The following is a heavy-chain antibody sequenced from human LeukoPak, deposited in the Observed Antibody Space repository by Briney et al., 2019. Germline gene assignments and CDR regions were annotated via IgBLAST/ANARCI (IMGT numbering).Heavy chain of an antibody. V-gene: IGHV3-23*01. D-gene: IGHD6-6*01. CDR3: AKGGSYSSSSDYFDY. J-gene: IGHJ4*02. CDR2: ISGSGGST. CDR1: GFTFSPSA. Sequence: GGSLRLSCAASGFTFSPSAMSWVRQAPGKGLEWVSAISGSGGSTYYADSVKGRFTISRDNSKDTLYLQMNSLRAEDTAVYYCAKGGSYSSSSDYFDYWGQGTLVTVSS.